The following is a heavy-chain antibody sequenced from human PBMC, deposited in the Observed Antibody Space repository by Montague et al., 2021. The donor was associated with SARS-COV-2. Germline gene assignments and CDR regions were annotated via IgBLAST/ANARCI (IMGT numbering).Heavy chain of an antibody. CDR2: ISYDGSNK. CDR1: GFTFSSYA. Sequence: SLRLSCAASGFTFSSYAMHWVRQAPGKGLEWVAVISYDGSNKYYADSVKGRFTISRDNSKNTLYLQMNSLRAEDTAVYYCAREARRNSGSYSVYWGQGTLVTVSS. V-gene: IGHV3-30-3*01. D-gene: IGHD1-26*01. CDR3: AREARRNSGSYSVY. J-gene: IGHJ4*02.